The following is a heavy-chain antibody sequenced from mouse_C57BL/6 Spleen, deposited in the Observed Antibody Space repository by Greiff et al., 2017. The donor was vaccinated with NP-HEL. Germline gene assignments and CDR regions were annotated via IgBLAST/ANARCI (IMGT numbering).Heavy chain of an antibody. V-gene: IGHV1-52*01. J-gene: IGHJ3*01. CDR1: GYTFTSYW. Sequence: QVQLQQPGAELVRPGSSVKLSCKASGYTFTSYWMHWVKQRPIQGLEWIGNIDPSDSETHYNQKFKDKATLTVDKSSSTAYMQLSSLTSEDSAVDYCARSGGYDGGAWFAYWGQGTLVTVSA. CDR2: IDPSDSET. CDR3: ARSGGYDGGAWFAY. D-gene: IGHD2-2*01.